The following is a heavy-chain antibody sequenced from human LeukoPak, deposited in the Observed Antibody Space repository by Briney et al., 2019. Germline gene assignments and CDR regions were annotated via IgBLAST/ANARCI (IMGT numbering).Heavy chain of an antibody. CDR3: ASRIHYDSSGYPFDY. CDR1: GFTFSSYS. V-gene: IGHV3-21*01. CDR2: ISSSSSYI. Sequence: GGSLRPSCAASGFTFSSYSMNWVRQAPGKGLEWVSSISSSSSYIYYADSVKGRFTISRDNAKNSLYLQMNSLRAEDMAVYYCASRIHYDSSGYPFDYWGQGTLVTVSS. J-gene: IGHJ4*02. D-gene: IGHD3-22*01.